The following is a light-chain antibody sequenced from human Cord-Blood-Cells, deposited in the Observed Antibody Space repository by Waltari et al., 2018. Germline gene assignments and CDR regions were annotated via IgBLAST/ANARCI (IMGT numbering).Light chain of an antibody. CDR1: ALPKQY. J-gene: IGLJ3*02. Sequence: SYELTQPPSVSVSPGQTARITCSGDALPKQYAYWYQQKPGQAPVLVIYKDSERPSGIPERFSSSSSGTTVTLTISGVQAEDEADYYCQSADSSGTHWVFGGGTNLTVL. CDR2: KDS. CDR3: QSADSSGTHWV. V-gene: IGLV3-25*03.